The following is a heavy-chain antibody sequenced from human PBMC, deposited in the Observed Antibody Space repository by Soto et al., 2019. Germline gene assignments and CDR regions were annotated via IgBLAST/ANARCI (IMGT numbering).Heavy chain of an antibody. CDR3: ARGRSLKWNWFDP. D-gene: IGHD2-15*01. CDR2: ISAYNGNT. V-gene: IGHV1-18*01. CDR1: GYTFISYG. Sequence: ASVKVSCKVSGYTFISYGISWVRQAPGQGLEWMGWISAYNGNTNYAQRFQGRVTLTRDTSITTAYMDLTSLTSDDTAVYYCARGRSLKWNWFDPWGQGTLVTVSS. J-gene: IGHJ5*02.